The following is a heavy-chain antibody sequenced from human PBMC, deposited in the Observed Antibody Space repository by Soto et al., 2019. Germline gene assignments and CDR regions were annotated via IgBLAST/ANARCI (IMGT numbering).Heavy chain of an antibody. D-gene: IGHD6-13*01. Sequence: SETLSLTCTVSGGSISSYYWSWIRQPPGKGLEWIGYIYYSGSTNYNPSLKSRVTISVDTSKNQFSLKLSSVTAADTAVYYCAGFRIAAAANWFDPWGQGTLVTVSS. CDR1: GGSISSYY. J-gene: IGHJ5*02. V-gene: IGHV4-59*01. CDR3: AGFRIAAAANWFDP. CDR2: IYYSGST.